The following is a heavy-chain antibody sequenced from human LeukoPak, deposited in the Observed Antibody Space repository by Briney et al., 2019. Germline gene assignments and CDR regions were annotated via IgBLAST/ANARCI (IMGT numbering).Heavy chain of an antibody. CDR2: INSDGSST. Sequence: GGSLRLSCAASGFTFSNYWMHWVRQAPGKGLVWVSLINSDGSSTNYADSVQGRFTIPRDNTKKTLYLQMNSLRAEDTAVYYCARTYHGYGMDVWGQGTTVTVSS. CDR3: ARTYHGYGMDV. D-gene: IGHD2-2*01. J-gene: IGHJ6*02. CDR1: GFTFSNYW. V-gene: IGHV3-74*01.